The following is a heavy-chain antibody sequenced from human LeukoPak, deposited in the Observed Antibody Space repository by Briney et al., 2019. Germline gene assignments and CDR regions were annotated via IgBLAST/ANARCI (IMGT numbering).Heavy chain of an antibody. D-gene: IGHD3-22*01. CDR3: AREDYYDSGSNDY. CDR2: MNPNSGIT. CDR1: GYTFTAYY. V-gene: IGHV1-8*03. Sequence: GASVKVSCKASGYTFTAYYMHWVRQATGQGLEWMGWMNPNSGITGYAQKFQGRVTISRNTSISTAYMELSSLRSEDTAVYYCAREDYYDSGSNDYWGQGTLVTVSS. J-gene: IGHJ4*02.